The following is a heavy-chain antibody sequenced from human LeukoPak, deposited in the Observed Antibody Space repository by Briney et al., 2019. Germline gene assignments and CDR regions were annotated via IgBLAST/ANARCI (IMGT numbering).Heavy chain of an antibody. J-gene: IGHJ4*02. D-gene: IGHD6-13*01. CDR1: GGTFSSYA. CDR3: ARDAGYSSSWYPY. Sequence: ASVKVSCKASGGTFSSYAISWVRQAPGQGLEWMGWISGYNGNTKYPQKFQGRVTMTTDTSTSTAYMELRSLRFDDTAVYYCARDAGYSSSWYPYRGQGTLVSVSS. V-gene: IGHV1-18*01. CDR2: ISGYNGNT.